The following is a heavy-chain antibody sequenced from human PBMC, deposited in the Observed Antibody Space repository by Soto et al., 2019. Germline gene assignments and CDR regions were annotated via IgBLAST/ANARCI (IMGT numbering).Heavy chain of an antibody. J-gene: IGHJ6*03. Sequence: GASVKVFCKASGYTFTSYDINWVRQATGQGLEWMGWMNPNSGNTGYAQKFQGRVTMTRNTSISTAYMELSSLRSEDTAVYYCARVHDYGDSPTMDVWGKGTTVTVSS. CDR3: ARVHDYGDSPTMDV. CDR2: MNPNSGNT. CDR1: GYTFTSYD. D-gene: IGHD4-17*01. V-gene: IGHV1-8*01.